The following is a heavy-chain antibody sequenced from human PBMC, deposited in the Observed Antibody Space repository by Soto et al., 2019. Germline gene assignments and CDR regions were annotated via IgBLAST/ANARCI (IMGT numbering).Heavy chain of an antibody. CDR1: GFTFSSYA. J-gene: IGHJ4*02. CDR3: ARGGKGIREMATLPFDY. Sequence: QVQLVESGGGVVQPGRSLRLSCAASGFTFSSYAMHWVRQAPGKGLEWVAVISYDGSNKYYADSVKGRFTISRDNSKNTLYLQMNSLRAEDTAVYYCARGGKGIREMATLPFDYWGQGTLVTVSS. CDR2: ISYDGSNK. V-gene: IGHV3-30-3*01. D-gene: IGHD5-12*01.